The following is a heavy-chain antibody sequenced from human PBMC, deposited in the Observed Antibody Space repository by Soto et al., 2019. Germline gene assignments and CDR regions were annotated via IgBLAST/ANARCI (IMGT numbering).Heavy chain of an antibody. J-gene: IGHJ4*02. CDR1: GYPFTSYG. V-gene: IGHV1-18*01. CDR2: ISAYNGKT. Sequence: QVQLVQSGAEVKKPGASVKVSGKTSGYPFTSYGINWVRQAPGQGPEWMGWISAYNGKTSYTQKFQGRVTMTTDTSTSTAYMERRSLRSDGTAVYYCARDRLIAVTGLLHYWGQGARVTVSS. D-gene: IGHD6-19*01. CDR3: ARDRLIAVTGLLHY.